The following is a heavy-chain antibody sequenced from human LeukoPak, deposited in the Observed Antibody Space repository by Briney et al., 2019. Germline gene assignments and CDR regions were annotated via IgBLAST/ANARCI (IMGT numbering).Heavy chain of an antibody. CDR3: ARAWTYQLLAPPDAFDI. J-gene: IGHJ3*02. D-gene: IGHD2-2*01. CDR2: INPNSVGT. V-gene: IGHV1-2*02. CDR1: GYTFTGYY. Sequence: ASVKVSCKASGYTFTGYYMHWVRQAPGQGLEGMGWINPNSVGTNYAQKFQGRVTMTRDTSISTAYMELSRLRSDDTAVYYCARAWTYQLLAPPDAFDIWGQGTMVTVSS.